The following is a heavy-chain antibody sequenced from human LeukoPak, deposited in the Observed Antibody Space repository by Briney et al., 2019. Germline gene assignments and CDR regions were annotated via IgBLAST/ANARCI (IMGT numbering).Heavy chain of an antibody. CDR3: ARRSNGLSIDY. CDR2: INPNSGGT. V-gene: IGHV1-2*02. J-gene: IGHJ4*02. Sequence: ASVKVSCKASGYTFTSYGISWVRQAPGQGLEWMGWINPNSGGTNYAQKFQGRVTMTRDTSISTAYMELSRLKSDDTAVYYCARRSNGLSIDYWGQGILVTVSS. CDR1: GYTFTSYG.